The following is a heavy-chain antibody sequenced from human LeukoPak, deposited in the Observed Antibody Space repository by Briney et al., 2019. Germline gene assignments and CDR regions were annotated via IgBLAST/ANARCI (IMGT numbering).Heavy chain of an antibody. J-gene: IGHJ4*02. CDR1: GYTFTTYG. V-gene: IGHV1-18*01. CDR3: ARRSSWPYHFDY. Sequence: ASVKVSCKASGYTFTTYGITWVRQAPGQGLEGMGWISTHNDNTKYAQKLQGRVTMTTDTSTTTAYMELRSLKSDDTAVYYCARRSSWPYHFDYWGQGTLVTVSS. D-gene: IGHD6-13*01. CDR2: ISTHNDNT.